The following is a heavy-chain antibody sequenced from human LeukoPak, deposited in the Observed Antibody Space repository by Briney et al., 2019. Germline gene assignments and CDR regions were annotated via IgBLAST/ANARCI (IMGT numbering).Heavy chain of an antibody. J-gene: IGHJ5*02. Sequence: SETLSLTCTVSGGSISSHYWSWIRQPPGKGLEWIGYVFYSGSTNYNPSLKSRGTISVDTSKNQFSMKLSSVTAADTAVYYCARDERYCSGGDCYWGGWFDPWGQGTLVTVSS. CDR3: ARDERYCSGGDCYWGGWFDP. V-gene: IGHV4-59*11. CDR2: VFYSGST. D-gene: IGHD2-15*01. CDR1: GGSISSHY.